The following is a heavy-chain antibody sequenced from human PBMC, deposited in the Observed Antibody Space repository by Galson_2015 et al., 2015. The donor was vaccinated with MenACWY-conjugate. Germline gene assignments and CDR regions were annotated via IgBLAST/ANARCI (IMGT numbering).Heavy chain of an antibody. CDR3: AREASYCAGGTCGYF. CDR2: ISGSTDTT. V-gene: IGHV3-23*02. Sequence: SLRLSCAASGFTFSTNAMTWVRQAPGKGLEWVSGISGSTDTTYYRDSVKGRFTISRDNSKNTVYLQMNSLRAEDTAVYFCAREASYCAGGTCGYFWGQGSLVTVSS. CDR1: GFTFSTNA. D-gene: IGHD2-8*02. J-gene: IGHJ4*02.